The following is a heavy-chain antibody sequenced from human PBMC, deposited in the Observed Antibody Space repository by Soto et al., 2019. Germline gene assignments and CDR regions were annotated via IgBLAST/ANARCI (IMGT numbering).Heavy chain of an antibody. CDR3: AAGSEDLLVRLPGVTLYNWFDP. D-gene: IGHD2-15*01. CDR1: GGTFTNYG. Sequence: QVQLVQSGAEVKKPGSSVKVACKASGGTFTNYGISWVRQAPGHGLEWMGGIIPVFGTTNYAQKFQGRVSITADASTSIAYMDLSSLISDDTAVYFCAAGSEDLLVRLPGVTLYNWFDPWGQGTLVTVSS. CDR2: IIPVFGTT. J-gene: IGHJ5*02. V-gene: IGHV1-69*01.